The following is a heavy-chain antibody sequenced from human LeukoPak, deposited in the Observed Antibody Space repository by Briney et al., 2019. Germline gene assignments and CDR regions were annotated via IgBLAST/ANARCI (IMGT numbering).Heavy chain of an antibody. Sequence: PGGSLRLSCAASGFTFSSYGMHWVRQAQRKGLELVAVILYNGSNKYYADSVKGRFTIFRYNSKNTLYLDMTSLRAEDTAVFYCAKTAGEQWLAMSLDYWGQGTLVTVSS. CDR2: ILYNGSNK. J-gene: IGHJ4*02. CDR1: GFTFSSYG. CDR3: AKTAGEQWLAMSLDY. D-gene: IGHD6-19*01. V-gene: IGHV3-30*18.